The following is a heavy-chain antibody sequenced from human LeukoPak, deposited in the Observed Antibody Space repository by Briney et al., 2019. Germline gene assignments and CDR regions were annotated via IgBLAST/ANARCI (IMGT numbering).Heavy chain of an antibody. Sequence: ASVKVSCKASGYTFTGYYMHWVRQAPGQGLEWMGIINPSGGSTSYAQKFQGRVTMTRDMSTSTVYMELSSLRSEDTAVYYCAREFSGKNNWFDPWGQGTLVTVSS. CDR3: AREFSGKNNWFDP. J-gene: IGHJ5*02. D-gene: IGHD6-25*01. CDR1: GYTFTGYY. V-gene: IGHV1-46*01. CDR2: INPSGGST.